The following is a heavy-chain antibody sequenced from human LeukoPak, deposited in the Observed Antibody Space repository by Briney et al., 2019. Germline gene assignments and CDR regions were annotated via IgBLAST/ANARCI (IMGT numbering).Heavy chain of an antibody. J-gene: IGHJ4*02. CDR2: IKQGGSEK. CDR1: GFTFSSSW. CDR3: ARDSYSSGVDY. V-gene: IGHV3-7*01. Sequence: PGGSLRLSCAASGFTFSSSWMSWVRQPPGKGLEWVATIKQGGSEKYYVDSVKGRFTISRDNAKNSLYLQMNSLRAEDTAVYFCARDSYSSGVDYWGQGTLVTVSS. D-gene: IGHD6-19*01.